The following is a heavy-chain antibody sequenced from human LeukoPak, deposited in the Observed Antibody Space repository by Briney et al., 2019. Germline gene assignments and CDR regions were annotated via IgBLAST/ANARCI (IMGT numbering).Heavy chain of an antibody. CDR3: AKDRIVLVTATFDY. Sequence: QTGGSLRLSCAASGFTFSLYGIHWVRQAPGKGLEWVAFIQNDGSNEYYADSVKGRFTISRDNSKNTLYLQMNSLRPDDTAMYYCAKDRIVLVTATFDYWGQGTLVTVSS. D-gene: IGHD2-21*02. J-gene: IGHJ4*02. CDR1: GFTFSLYG. V-gene: IGHV3-30*02. CDR2: IQNDGSNE.